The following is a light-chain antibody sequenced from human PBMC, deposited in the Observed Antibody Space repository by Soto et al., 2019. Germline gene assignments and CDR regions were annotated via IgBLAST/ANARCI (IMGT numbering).Light chain of an antibody. J-gene: IGKJ4*02. CDR1: QDSTKY. CDR3: QQFSGCPST. CDR2: DAS. V-gene: IGKV1-9*01. Sequence: DLQMPEAHCTLSPCAADSFTITCRASQDSTKYLAWYQQKPGKAPNLLIYDASTWDTGVPERFSGSGSGTDCTLTISGLQPEDVAIYYCQQFSGCPSTFGGGTKVDI.